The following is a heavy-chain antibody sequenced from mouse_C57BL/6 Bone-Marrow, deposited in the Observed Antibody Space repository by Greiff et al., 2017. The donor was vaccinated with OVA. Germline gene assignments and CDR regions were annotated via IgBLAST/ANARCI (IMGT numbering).Heavy chain of an antibody. CDR1: GFTFSDFY. J-gene: IGHJ4*01. D-gene: IGHD2-1*01. CDR2: SRNKANDYTT. Sequence: EVKVVESGGGLVQSGRSLRLSCATSGFTFSDFYMEWVRQAPGKGLEWIAASRNKANDYTTEYSASVKGRFIVSRDTSQSILYLQMNALRAEDTAIYYCARDGNYDAMDYWGQGTSVTVSS. CDR3: ARDGNYDAMDY. V-gene: IGHV7-1*01.